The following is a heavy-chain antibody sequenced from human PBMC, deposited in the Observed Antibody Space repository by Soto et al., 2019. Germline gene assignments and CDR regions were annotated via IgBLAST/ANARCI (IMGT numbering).Heavy chain of an antibody. CDR2: IAYDGNEK. CDR1: GFTFKTHA. Sequence: QVQLVESGGGVVQPGTSLRLSCAASGFTFKTHAMHWVRQAPGKGLEWMAVIAYDGNEKFYADSVKGRFTISRDNSKNSLNLQINNLRNEKTAVYYCGKDVGDTVPYHYGVDVWGQGTTVTVSS. V-gene: IGHV3-30*18. CDR3: GKDVGDTVPYHYGVDV. D-gene: IGHD1-26*01. J-gene: IGHJ6*02.